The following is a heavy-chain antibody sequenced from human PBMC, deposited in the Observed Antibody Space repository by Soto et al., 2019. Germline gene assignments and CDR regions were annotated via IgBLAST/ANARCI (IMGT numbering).Heavy chain of an antibody. CDR1: GFTFSSYG. CDR2: ISYDGSNK. V-gene: IGHV3-30*18. J-gene: IGHJ4*02. Sequence: PGGSLRLSCAASGFTFSSYGMHWVRQAPGKGLEWVAIISYDGSNKYYADSVKGRFTISRDNSKNTLYLQMNSLRAEDTAVYYCAKDRSAAGLYYFDYWGQGTLVTVSS. D-gene: IGHD6-13*01. CDR3: AKDRSAAGLYYFDY.